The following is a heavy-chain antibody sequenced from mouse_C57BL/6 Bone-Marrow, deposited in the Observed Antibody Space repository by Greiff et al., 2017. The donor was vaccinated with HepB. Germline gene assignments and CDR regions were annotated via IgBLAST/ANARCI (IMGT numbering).Heavy chain of an antibody. D-gene: IGHD2-4*01. J-gene: IGHJ4*01. CDR3: ATPHYDYDGSYAMDY. V-gene: IGHV1-7*01. Sequence: VQVVESGAELAKPGASVKLSCKASGYTFTSYWMHWVKQRPGQGLEWIGYINPSSGYTKYNQKFKDKATLTADKSSSTAYMQLSSLTYEDSAVYYCATPHYDYDGSYAMDYWGQGTSVTVSS. CDR1: GYTFTSYW. CDR2: INPSSGYT.